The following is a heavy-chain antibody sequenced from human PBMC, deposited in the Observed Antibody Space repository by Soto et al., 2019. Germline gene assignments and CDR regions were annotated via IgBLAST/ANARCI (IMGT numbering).Heavy chain of an antibody. CDR1: GFTVSSSY. V-gene: IGHV3-53*01. CDR3: ARSRYTGTYPGRCLDY. CDR2: LYTGTDT. J-gene: IGHJ4*02. D-gene: IGHD1-26*01. Sequence: GGSLRLSCAASGFTVSSSYLTWVRQAPGKGLEWVAILYTGTDTVYADSVKGRFTISRDTSKNTLYLQMHSLRAEDTAMYFCARSRYTGTYPGRCLDYWGQGSLVTVSS.